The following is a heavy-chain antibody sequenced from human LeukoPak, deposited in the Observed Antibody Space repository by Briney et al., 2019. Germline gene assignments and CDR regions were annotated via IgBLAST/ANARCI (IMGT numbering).Heavy chain of an antibody. Sequence: GGALRLSCAASGFTFNNYGIHWVRQAPGKGLEWVALIWYDGINKYYADSVKGRFTISRDNSKNTLFLQMNSLRAEDTAVYYCAKDRYSSGWSYFDYWGQGTLVIVFS. CDR3: AKDRYSSGWSYFDY. J-gene: IGHJ4*02. V-gene: IGHV3-30*02. D-gene: IGHD6-19*01. CDR2: IWYDGINK. CDR1: GFTFNNYG.